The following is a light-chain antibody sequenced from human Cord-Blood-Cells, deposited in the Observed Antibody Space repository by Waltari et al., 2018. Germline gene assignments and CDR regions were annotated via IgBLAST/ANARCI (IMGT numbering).Light chain of an antibody. CDR1: SSNIGAGDD. CDR3: QSYDSSLSGSV. CDR2: GNS. J-gene: IGLJ2*01. Sequence: QSVLTQPPSVSGAPGQRVTIPCPGSSSNIGAGDDLHWYQQLPGTAPKPLIYGNSNRPSGVPDRFSGSKSGTSASLAITGLQAEDEADYYCQSYDSSLSGSVFGGGTKLTVL. V-gene: IGLV1-40*01.